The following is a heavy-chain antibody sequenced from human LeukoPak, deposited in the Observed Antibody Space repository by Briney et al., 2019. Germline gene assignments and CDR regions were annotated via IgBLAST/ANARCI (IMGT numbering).Heavy chain of an antibody. CDR3: ARGDYYDSSGYYTCDY. Sequence: GGSLRLSCAASGFTFSSYSMNWVRQAPGKGLEWVSAISGSGGSTYYADSVKGRFTISRDNSKNTLYLQMNSLRAEDTAVYYCARGDYYDSSGYYTCDYWGQGTLVTVSS. CDR1: GFTFSSYS. D-gene: IGHD3-22*01. J-gene: IGHJ4*02. CDR2: ISGSGGST. V-gene: IGHV3-23*01.